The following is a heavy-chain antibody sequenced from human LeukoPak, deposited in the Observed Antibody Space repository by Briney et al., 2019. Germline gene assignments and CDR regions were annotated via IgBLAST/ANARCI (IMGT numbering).Heavy chain of an antibody. Sequence: ASVTVSCKASGYTFTSYGISWVRQAPGQGLEWMGWISAYNGNTNYAQKLQGRVTMTTDTSTSTAYMELRSLRSDDTAVCYCARVRYGDYGMDVWGQGTTVTVSS. CDR1: GYTFTSYG. CDR3: ARVRYGDYGMDV. D-gene: IGHD4-17*01. CDR2: ISAYNGNT. J-gene: IGHJ6*02. V-gene: IGHV1-18*01.